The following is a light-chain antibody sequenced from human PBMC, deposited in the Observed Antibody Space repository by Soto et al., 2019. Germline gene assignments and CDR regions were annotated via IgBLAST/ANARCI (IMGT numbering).Light chain of an antibody. V-gene: IGKV3-11*01. CDR1: QSVSNNY. Sequence: EIVLTQSPGTLSLSPVERATLSFRASQSVSNNYLAWYQQKPGQAPRLLIYGASNRATGIPARFSGSGSGTDFTLTISSLEPEDFAVYYCQQRSNWPPITFGQGTRLEI. CDR3: QQRSNWPPIT. J-gene: IGKJ5*01. CDR2: GAS.